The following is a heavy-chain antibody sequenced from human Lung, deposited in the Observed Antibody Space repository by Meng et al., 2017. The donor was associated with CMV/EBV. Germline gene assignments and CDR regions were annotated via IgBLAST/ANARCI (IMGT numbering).Heavy chain of an antibody. CDR1: GYTFTGYY. V-gene: IGHV1-2*02. CDR2: INPNSGGT. Sequence: ASXXVSXKTSGYTFTGYYLHWVRQAPGQGLEWMGWINPNSGGTNYALKFQGRVTMTSDTSISTGYMELSSLRSDDTAMYYCAREFWMVPGAMGRDVGGKGTXVTVSS. D-gene: IGHD2-2*01. J-gene: IGHJ6*04. CDR3: AREFWMVPGAMGRDV.